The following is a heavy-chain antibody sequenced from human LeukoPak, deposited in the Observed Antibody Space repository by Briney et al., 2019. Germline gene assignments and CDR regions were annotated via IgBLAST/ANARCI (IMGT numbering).Heavy chain of an antibody. CDR3: ARDIIRYCSSTSCYPGAFDI. D-gene: IGHD2-2*01. CDR1: GYTFTSYG. J-gene: IGHJ4*02. Sequence: ASVKVSCKASGYTFTSYGISWLRQAPGQGLEWMGWISAYNGNTNYAQKLQGRVTMTTDTSTSTAYMELRSLRSDDTAVYYCARDIIRYCSSTSCYPGAFDIWGQGTLVTVSS. V-gene: IGHV1-18*01. CDR2: ISAYNGNT.